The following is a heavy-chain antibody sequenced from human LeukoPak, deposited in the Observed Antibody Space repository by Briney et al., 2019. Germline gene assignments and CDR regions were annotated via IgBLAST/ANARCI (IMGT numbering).Heavy chain of an antibody. CDR3: ARVGYNSGWYEY. J-gene: IGHJ4*02. CDR1: GFSISNYG. D-gene: IGHD6-19*01. Sequence: GGSLRLSCAGSGFSISNYGMNWVRQAPGKGLEWLSYIRSDSSTKYYADSVKGRFTISRDNSKNRLYLQMNNLRAEDTALYFCARVGYNSGWYEYWGQGTLVTVSS. CDR2: IRSDSSTK. V-gene: IGHV3-48*01.